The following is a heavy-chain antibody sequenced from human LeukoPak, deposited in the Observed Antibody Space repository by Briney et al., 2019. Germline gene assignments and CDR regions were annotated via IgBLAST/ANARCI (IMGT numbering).Heavy chain of an antibody. D-gene: IGHD6-19*01. J-gene: IGHJ5*02. CDR2: ISSSRSYI. CDR3: ARDHRRGSGWYKMFDP. V-gene: IGHV3-21*01. Sequence: GGSLRLSCAASGFTFSSYSMNWVRQPPGKGLEWVSSISSSRSYIYYADSVKGRFTISRDNAKNSLYLQMNSLRAEDTAVYYCARDHRRGSGWYKMFDPWGQGTLVTVSS. CDR1: GFTFSSYS.